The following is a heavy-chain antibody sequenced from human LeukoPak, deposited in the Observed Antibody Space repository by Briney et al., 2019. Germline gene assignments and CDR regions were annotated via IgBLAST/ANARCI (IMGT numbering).Heavy chain of an antibody. CDR1: GGSISGSSYY. V-gene: IGHV4-30-4*08. Sequence: SETLSLTCTVSGGSISGSSYYWGWIRQPPGKGLEWIGYIYYSGSTYYNPSLKSRVTISVDTSKNQFSLKLSSVTAADTAVYYCARGDETMTFDYWGQGTLVTVSS. CDR2: IYYSGST. CDR3: ARGDETMTFDY. J-gene: IGHJ4*02.